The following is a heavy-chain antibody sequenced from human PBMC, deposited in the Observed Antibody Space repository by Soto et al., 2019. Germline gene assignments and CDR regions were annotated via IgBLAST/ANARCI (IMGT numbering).Heavy chain of an antibody. CDR3: ARTYYFGSGKGTDAFDI. Sequence: EVQLVESGGGLVKPGGSLRLSCAASGFTFSSYSMNWVRQAPGKGLEWVSSISSSSSYIYYADSVKGRFTISRDNAKNSLYLQMNSLGAEDTAVYCCARTYYFGSGKGTDAFDIWGQGTMVTVSS. D-gene: IGHD3-10*01. V-gene: IGHV3-21*01. CDR1: GFTFSSYS. J-gene: IGHJ3*02. CDR2: ISSSSSYI.